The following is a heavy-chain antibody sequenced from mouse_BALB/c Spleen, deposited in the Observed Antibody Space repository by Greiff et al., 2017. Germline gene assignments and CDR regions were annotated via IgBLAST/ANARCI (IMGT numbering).Heavy chain of an antibody. CDR2: IRLKSNNYAT. CDR3: TRQLGYFDV. V-gene: IGHV6-6*02. Sequence: EVKVVESGGGLVQPGGSMKLSCVASGFTFSNYWMNWVRQSPEKGLEWVAEIRLKSNNYATHYAESVKGRFTISRDDSKSSVYLQMNNLRAEDTGIYYCTRQLGYFDVWGAGTTVTVSS. D-gene: IGHD3-1*01. CDR1: GFTFSNYW. J-gene: IGHJ1*01.